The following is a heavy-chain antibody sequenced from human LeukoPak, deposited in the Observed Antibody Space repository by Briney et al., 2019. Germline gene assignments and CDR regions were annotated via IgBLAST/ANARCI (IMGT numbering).Heavy chain of an antibody. CDR1: GFTFSSYA. CDR2: XSGSGGST. V-gene: IGHV3-23*01. D-gene: IGHD6-19*01. CDR3: AKDGVAAVAGSTHFDY. Sequence: GGSLRLSCTASGFTFSSYAMXXXXQAPGXXXXXXXXXSGSGGSTYYADSVXGRFTISRDNSKNTLFLQMNSLRAEDTAVYYCAKDGVAAVAGSTHFDYWGQGTLVTVSS. J-gene: IGHJ4*02.